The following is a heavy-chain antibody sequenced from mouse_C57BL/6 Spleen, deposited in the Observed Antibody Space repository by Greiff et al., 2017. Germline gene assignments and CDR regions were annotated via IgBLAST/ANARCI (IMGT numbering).Heavy chain of an antibody. CDR2: ISAGGSYT. CDR3: AREGYGSTYWYFDV. CDR1: GFTFSSYA. J-gene: IGHJ1*03. D-gene: IGHD1-1*01. V-gene: IGHV5-4*01. Sequence: EVKLMESGGGLVKPGGSLKLSCAASGFTFSSYAMSWVRQTPEKRLEWVATISAGGSYTYYPDNVKGRFTISRDNAKNNLYLQMSHLKSEDTAMYYCAREGYGSTYWYFDVWGTGTTVTVSS.